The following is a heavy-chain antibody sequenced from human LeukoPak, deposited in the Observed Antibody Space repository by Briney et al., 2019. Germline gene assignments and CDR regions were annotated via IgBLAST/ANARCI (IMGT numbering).Heavy chain of an antibody. CDR3: GGSGSYYTPSYT. V-gene: IGHV3-53*01. Sequence: GGSLRLSCATSDFPVSDNYMSWVRQAPGGGLEWVSVISNDGVTEYADSVKGRFTTSRDDSNDTVFFLMSSLRREDTAVYYCGGSGSYYTPSYTWGQGTLVTVSS. D-gene: IGHD3-10*01. CDR2: ISNDGVT. CDR1: DFPVSDNY. J-gene: IGHJ5*02.